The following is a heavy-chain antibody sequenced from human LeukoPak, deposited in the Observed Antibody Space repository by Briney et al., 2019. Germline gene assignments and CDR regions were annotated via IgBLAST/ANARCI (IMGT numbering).Heavy chain of an antibody. V-gene: IGHV3-21*01. CDR2: FTGGIRSFI. D-gene: IGHD3-3*01. J-gene: IGHJ4*02. Sequence: GGSLRLSCAASGFTFSNYTMNWVRQAPGKGLEWVSSFTGGIRSFIYYADSLKGRFTIARDNAQNSLYLQLNSLRAEDTAVYYCAKARRYFITIFAWGQGTLVTVSS. CDR3: AKARRYFITIFA. CDR1: GFTFSNYT.